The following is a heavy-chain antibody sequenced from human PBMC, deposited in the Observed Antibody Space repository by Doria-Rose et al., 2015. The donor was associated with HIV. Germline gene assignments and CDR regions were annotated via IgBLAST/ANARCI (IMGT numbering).Heavy chain of an antibody. Sequence: VTLKESDPVLVKPTETLTLTCTVSGVSLSSPGMGVSWIRQPPGRDLEWLANIFSDDERYYTTSLKSRLTISRGTSRSQVVLTMTDMDPVDTATYYCARIKSSRWYHKYYFDFWGQGTLVIVSA. CDR3: ARIKSSRWYHKYYFDF. J-gene: IGHJ4*02. D-gene: IGHD6-13*01. CDR1: GVSLSSPGMG. CDR2: IFSDDER. V-gene: IGHV2-26*01.